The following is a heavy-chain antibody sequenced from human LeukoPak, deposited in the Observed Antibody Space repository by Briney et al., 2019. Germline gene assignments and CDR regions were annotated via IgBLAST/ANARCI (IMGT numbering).Heavy chain of an antibody. CDR2: ISSSGSTI. Sequence: GGSLRLSCAASGFTFSSYEMNWVRQVPGKGLECVSYISSSGSTIYYADSVKGRFTISRDNAKNSLYLQMNSLRAEDTAVYYCAELGITVIGGVWGKGTTVTISS. J-gene: IGHJ6*04. CDR3: AELGITVIGGV. V-gene: IGHV3-48*03. CDR1: GFTFSSYE. D-gene: IGHD3-10*02.